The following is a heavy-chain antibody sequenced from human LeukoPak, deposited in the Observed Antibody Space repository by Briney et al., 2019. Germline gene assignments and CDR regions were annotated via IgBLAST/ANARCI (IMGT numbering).Heavy chain of an antibody. J-gene: IGHJ4*02. Sequence: TGGSLRLSCAASGFAFASYSMNWVRQAPGKGLEYVSAISRSGDSTYYADSVTGRFTISRDNSKNTLHLQMNSLRAEDTAVYYCVRKAPGGNFDYWGQGTLVTVSS. CDR2: ISRSGDST. CDR1: GFAFASYS. D-gene: IGHD1-1*01. CDR3: VRKAPGGNFDY. V-gene: IGHV3-64D*06.